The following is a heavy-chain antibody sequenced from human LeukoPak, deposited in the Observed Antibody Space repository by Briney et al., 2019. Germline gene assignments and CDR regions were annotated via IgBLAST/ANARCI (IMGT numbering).Heavy chain of an antibody. CDR2: IRNKDNKCII. CDR3: ARVGNYLDY. V-gene: IGHV3-72*01. Sequence: PGGSLRLSCAASGFTFSAHYMDWVRQAPGKGLEWVGRIRNKDNKCIIEYAASVKGRFTISRDDSKNKLYLQMNSLKTEDTAVYYCARVGNYLDYWGQGTLVIVSS. J-gene: IGHJ4*02. D-gene: IGHD1-26*01. CDR1: GFTFSAHY.